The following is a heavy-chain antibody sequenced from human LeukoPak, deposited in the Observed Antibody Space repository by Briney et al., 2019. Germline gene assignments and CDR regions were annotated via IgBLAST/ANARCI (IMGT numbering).Heavy chain of an antibody. CDR2: IDSSSSTI. V-gene: IGHV3-48*04. CDR1: GFTFSSYS. J-gene: IGHJ4*02. D-gene: IGHD3-22*01. Sequence: PGGSLRLSCAASGFTFSSYSMNWVRQAPGKGLEWVSYIDSSSSTIYYADSVKGRFTISRDNAKSSLYLQMNSLRAEDTAVYYCARDPYFDSSGYPGYWGQGTLVTVSS. CDR3: ARDPYFDSSGYPGY.